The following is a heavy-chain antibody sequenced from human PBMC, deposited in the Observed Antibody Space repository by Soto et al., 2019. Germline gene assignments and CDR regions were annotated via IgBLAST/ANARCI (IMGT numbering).Heavy chain of an antibody. D-gene: IGHD2-2*01. CDR2: IIPIFGTA. CDR1: GGTFSSYA. Sequence: QVQLVQSGAEVKKPGSSVKVSCKASGGTFSSYAISWVRQAPGQGLEWMGGIIPIFGTANYAQKFQGRVTITADESTSTAYMELSSLRSEDTAVYYCARDLYAGSTSFYYYGLDVWGQGTTVTGSS. CDR3: ARDLYAGSTSFYYYGLDV. V-gene: IGHV1-69*01. J-gene: IGHJ6*02.